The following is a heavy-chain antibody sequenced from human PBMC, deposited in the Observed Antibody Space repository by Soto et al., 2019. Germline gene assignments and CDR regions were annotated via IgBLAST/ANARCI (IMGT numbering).Heavy chain of an antibody. D-gene: IGHD2-15*01. CDR1: GGTFDNYA. CDR3: ARGLRTGNYGMDV. Sequence: SVKVSCKASGGTFDNYAVSWVRQAPGQGLGWMGGIIPMFETVNYAQRFQGRLTIAADESTSTAYMELTSLTSADTAIYFCARGLRTGNYGMDVWGQGTTVTVSS. V-gene: IGHV1-69*13. J-gene: IGHJ6*02. CDR2: IIPMFETV.